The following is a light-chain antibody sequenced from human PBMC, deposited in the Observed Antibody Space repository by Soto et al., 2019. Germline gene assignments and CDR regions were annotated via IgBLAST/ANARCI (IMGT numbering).Light chain of an antibody. V-gene: IGKV3-20*01. CDR3: QQYGSSPVA. CDR1: QSVSSGF. J-gene: IGKJ1*01. Sequence: EIVLTQSPGTLSLSPGERATLSCRASQSVSSGFLAWYQQKPGQAPRLLIYGASSRATGISDRFSGSGSGTDFTLTISRLEPEDFVVYYCQQYGSSPVAFGQGTKVDIK. CDR2: GAS.